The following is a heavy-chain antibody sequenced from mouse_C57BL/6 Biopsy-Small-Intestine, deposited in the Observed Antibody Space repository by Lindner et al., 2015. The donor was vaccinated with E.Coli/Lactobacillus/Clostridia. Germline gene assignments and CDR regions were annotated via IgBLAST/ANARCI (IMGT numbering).Heavy chain of an antibody. CDR3: ARRIDIYYRYFDV. Sequence: VQLQESGAELVKPGASVKVSCKASGYTFTSYWMHWVKRRPGQGLEWIGEIDPSDSYSYYNQKFKGKATLTVDKSSSTAYMQLSSLTSEDSAVYYCARRIDIYYRYFDVWGAGTTVTVSS. CDR2: IDPSDSYS. V-gene: IGHV1-69*02. J-gene: IGHJ1*01. CDR1: GYTFTSYW. D-gene: IGHD5-1-1*01.